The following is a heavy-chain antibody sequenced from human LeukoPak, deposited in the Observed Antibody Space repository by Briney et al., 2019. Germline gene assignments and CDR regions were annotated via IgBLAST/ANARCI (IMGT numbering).Heavy chain of an antibody. J-gene: IGHJ4*02. Sequence: GGSLRLSCAASGFSFKSYAMSWVRQPPGKGLEWVSIIGGSGGDIHYADSVKGRFTISRDNSKNTLYLQMNSLRVEDTAIYYCAIDPNWGIHYWGQGVLVTVSS. V-gene: IGHV3-23*01. D-gene: IGHD7-27*01. CDR1: GFSFKSYA. CDR3: AIDPNWGIHY. CDR2: IGGSGGDI.